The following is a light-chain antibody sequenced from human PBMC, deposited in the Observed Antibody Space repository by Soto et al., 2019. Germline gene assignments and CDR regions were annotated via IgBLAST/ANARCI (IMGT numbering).Light chain of an antibody. CDR1: SSDVGGYNF. CDR2: DVS. CDR3: SSYTSSSLVV. Sequence: QSALTQPASVSGSPGQSITISCTGTSSDVGGYNFVSWYQQHPGKAHKLMINDVSNRPSGVSNRFSGSKSGNTASLTISGLQAEDEADYYCSSYTSSSLVVFGGGTKLTVL. J-gene: IGLJ2*01. V-gene: IGLV2-14*01.